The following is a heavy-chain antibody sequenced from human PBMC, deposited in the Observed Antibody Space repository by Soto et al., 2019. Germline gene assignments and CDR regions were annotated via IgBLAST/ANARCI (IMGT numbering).Heavy chain of an antibody. J-gene: IGHJ5*02. V-gene: IGHV4-31*03. CDR1: GGSISSGGYY. Sequence: QVQLQESGPGLVKPSQTLSLTCTVSGGSISSGGYYWSWIRQHPGKGLEWIGYIYYSGSTYYNPSLKSRVTLSVDTSKNQFSLKLSSVTAADTAVYYCARYKVVLPAANWFDPWGQGTLVTVSS. CDR2: IYYSGST. D-gene: IGHD2-15*01. CDR3: ARYKVVLPAANWFDP.